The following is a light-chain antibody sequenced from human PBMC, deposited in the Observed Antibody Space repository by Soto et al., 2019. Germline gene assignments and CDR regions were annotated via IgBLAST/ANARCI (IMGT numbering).Light chain of an antibody. J-gene: IGLJ3*02. CDR2: EVT. V-gene: IGLV2-8*01. CDR3: SSFTGSNNYIV. CDR1: KSDIGGDNY. Sequence: QSALTQPPSASGFPGQSVTISCTGPKSDIGGDNYVSWYHRQPGRAPKLIIYEVTERPSGVPGRFSGSKSGDTASLTVTGLQAEDEGEYYCSSFTGSNNYIVFGGGTKSPS.